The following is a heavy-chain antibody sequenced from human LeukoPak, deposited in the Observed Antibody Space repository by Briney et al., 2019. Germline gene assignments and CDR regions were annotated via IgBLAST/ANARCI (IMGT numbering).Heavy chain of an antibody. Sequence: HPGGSLRLSCAASGFTFSSYSMNWVRQAPGKGLEWVSYISSSSSTIYYADSVKGRFTISRDNAKNSLYLQMNSLRAEDTAVYYCARDRGQQLGDAFDIWGQGTMVTVSS. CDR2: ISSSSSTI. V-gene: IGHV3-48*04. CDR3: ARDRGQQLGDAFDI. D-gene: IGHD6-13*01. J-gene: IGHJ3*02. CDR1: GFTFSSYS.